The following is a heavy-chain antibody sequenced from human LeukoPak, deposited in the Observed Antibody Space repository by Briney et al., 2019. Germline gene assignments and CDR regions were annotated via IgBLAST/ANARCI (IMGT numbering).Heavy chain of an antibody. CDR1: GFTFNTYG. D-gene: IGHD4-17*01. CDR3: ARASRSHGAYYYYYGMDV. CDR2: IGSGSDVI. J-gene: IGHJ6*02. V-gene: IGHV3-21*05. Sequence: PGGSLRLSCAASGFTFNTYGMNWVRQAPGQGLEWLSYIGSGSDVIYYADSVKGRFTISRDNAKNSLYLQMNSLRAEDTAVYYCARASRSHGAYYYYYGMDVWGQGTTVTVSS.